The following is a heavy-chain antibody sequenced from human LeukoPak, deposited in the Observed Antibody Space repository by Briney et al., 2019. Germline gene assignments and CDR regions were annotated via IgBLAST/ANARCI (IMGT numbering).Heavy chain of an antibody. V-gene: IGHV4-59*01. Sequence: SETLSLTCTVSGGSISSYYWSWIRQPPGKGLEWIGYIYYSGSTNYNPSLKSRVTISVDTSKNQFSLKLSSVTAADTAVYYCAAHHYGSGSYYNRYYYYYYYMDVWGKGTTVTVSS. D-gene: IGHD3-10*01. CDR2: IYYSGST. J-gene: IGHJ6*03. CDR1: GGSISSYY. CDR3: AAHHYGSGSYYNRYYYYYYYMDV.